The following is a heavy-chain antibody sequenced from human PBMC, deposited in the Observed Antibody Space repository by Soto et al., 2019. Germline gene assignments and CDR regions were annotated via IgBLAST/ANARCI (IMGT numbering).Heavy chain of an antibody. CDR1: GGSFSGYY. CDR3: ARGRWFEAAGTWFDY. CDR2: INHSGST. D-gene: IGHD6-13*01. Sequence: SETLSLTCAVYGGSFSGYYLSWSRQPPGKGLEWIVEINHSGSTNYNPSLKSRVTISVDTSKNQFSLKLSSVPAADTAVYYCARGRWFEAAGTWFDYWGQGTLVTVSS. J-gene: IGHJ4*02. V-gene: IGHV4-34*01.